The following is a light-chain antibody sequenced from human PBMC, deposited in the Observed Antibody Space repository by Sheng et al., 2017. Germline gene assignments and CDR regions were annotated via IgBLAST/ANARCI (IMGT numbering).Light chain of an antibody. CDR3: QQYSSNPWT. CDR2: TAS. CDR1: QHITNY. V-gene: IGKV1-16*02. J-gene: IGKJ1*01. Sequence: DIQMTQSPSSLSASVGDRVTITCRASQHITNYLAWFQQKPGKAPKSLIYTASNLQSGVPSKFSGSGSGTDFTLTIHNLQPEDSATYYCQQYSSNPWTFGQGTKVEIK.